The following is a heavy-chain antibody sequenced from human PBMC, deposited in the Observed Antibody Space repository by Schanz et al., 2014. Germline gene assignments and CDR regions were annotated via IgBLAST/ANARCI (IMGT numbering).Heavy chain of an antibody. CDR3: ARPRFDYGEVDY. J-gene: IGHJ4*02. Sequence: QVQLVESGGGLVKPGGSLRLSCAASGFTFRDYYMSWIRQAPGKGLEWGSALSGSGGSTYYADSVRGRFTISRDRFQNTLYLRMSSLRAEDTAVYYCARPRFDYGEVDYWGQGTLVTVSS. CDR1: GFTFRDYY. D-gene: IGHD4-17*01. V-gene: IGHV3-11*04. CDR2: LSGSGGST.